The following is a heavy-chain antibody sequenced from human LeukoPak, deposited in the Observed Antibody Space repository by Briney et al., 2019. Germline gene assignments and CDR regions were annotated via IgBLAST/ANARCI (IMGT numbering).Heavy chain of an antibody. V-gene: IGHV4-38-2*02. D-gene: IGHD3-3*01. CDR3: ARGSLFGLDGEYNWFDP. CDR2: IHHSGST. Sequence: SETLSLTCTVSAYSISSGYYWGWIRQPPGRRLEWIGSIHHSGSTYYNPSLKSRVTISVDTSKNQFSLNLRSVTAADTAVYYCARGSLFGLDGEYNWFDPWGQGTLIAVSS. CDR1: AYSISSGYY. J-gene: IGHJ5*02.